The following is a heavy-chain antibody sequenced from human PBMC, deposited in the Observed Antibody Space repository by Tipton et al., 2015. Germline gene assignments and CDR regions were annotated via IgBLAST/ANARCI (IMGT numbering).Heavy chain of an antibody. V-gene: IGHV3-11*04. J-gene: IGHJ4*02. CDR1: GFTFSNYY. CDR2: IDSSGRTI. CDR3: AARDDYFDSSGHRVGIDY. D-gene: IGHD3-22*01. Sequence: SLRLSCAASGFTFSNYYMSWIRQAPGKGLEWLSYIDSSGRTIYYTDSVKGRYSISRDNSKNTLYLDMNRLRAEDTAVYYCAARDDYFDSSGHRVGIDYWGQGTLVTVSS.